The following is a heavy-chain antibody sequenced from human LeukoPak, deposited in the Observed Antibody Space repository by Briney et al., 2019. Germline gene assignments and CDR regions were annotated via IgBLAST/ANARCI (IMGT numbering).Heavy chain of an antibody. V-gene: IGHV1-8*01. D-gene: IGHD6-6*01. CDR2: MNPNSGNT. CDR1: GYTFTSYD. J-gene: IGHJ6*03. CDR3: ARGRSSSYAYYYYYMDV. Sequence: ASVKVSCKASGYTFTSYDINWVRQATGQGLEWMGWMNPNSGNTGYAQKFQGRVTMTRNTSISTAYMELSSLRSEDTAVYYCARGRSSSYAYYYYYMDVWGKGTTVTVSS.